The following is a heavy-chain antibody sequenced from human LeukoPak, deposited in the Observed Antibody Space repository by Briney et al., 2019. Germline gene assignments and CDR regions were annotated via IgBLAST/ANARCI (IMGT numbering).Heavy chain of an antibody. CDR2: ITPNSGDT. D-gene: IGHD6-19*01. V-gene: IGHV1-2*02. CDR1: GYTFTGYY. J-gene: IGHJ4*02. CDR3: ARGYSRGWYGYY. Sequence: ASVKVSCKASGYTFTGYYIHWVRQAPGQGLEWMGWITPNSGDTNYAQKFQGRVTMTSDTSTSTAYMELSRLTSDDTSVYYCARGYSRGWYGYYWGQGTLVTVSS.